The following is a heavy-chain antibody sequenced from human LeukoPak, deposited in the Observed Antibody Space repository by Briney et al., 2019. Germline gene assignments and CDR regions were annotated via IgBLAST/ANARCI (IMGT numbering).Heavy chain of an antibody. CDR2: ISSSSSTI. CDR1: GFTFSSYS. CDR3: ASIMITFGGVTPALDAFDI. Sequence: GGSLRLSCAASGFTFSSYSMNWVRQAPGKGLEWVSYISSSSSTIYYADSVKGQFTISRDNSKNTLYLQLNSLRAEDTAVYYCASIMITFGGVTPALDAFDIWGQGTMVTVSS. V-gene: IGHV3-48*01. J-gene: IGHJ3*02. D-gene: IGHD3-16*01.